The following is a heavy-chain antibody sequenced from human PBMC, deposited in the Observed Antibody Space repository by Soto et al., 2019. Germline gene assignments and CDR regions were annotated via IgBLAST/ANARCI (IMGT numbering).Heavy chain of an antibody. D-gene: IGHD4-17*01. CDR3: ARDPYGDYVDYYYYGMDV. Sequence: SVKVSCKASGGSFSSYAISWVRQAPGQGFEWMGGIIPIFGTANYAQKFQGRVTITADESTSTAYMELSSLRSEDTAVYYCARDPYGDYVDYYYYGMDVWGQGTTVTVS. V-gene: IGHV1-69*01. J-gene: IGHJ6*02. CDR1: GGSFSSYA. CDR2: IIPIFGTA.